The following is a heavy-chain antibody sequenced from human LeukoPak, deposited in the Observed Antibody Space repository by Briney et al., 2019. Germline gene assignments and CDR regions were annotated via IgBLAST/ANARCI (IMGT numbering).Heavy chain of an antibody. J-gene: IGHJ4*02. CDR3: TTDRPYSSSSTYDY. Sequence: TKTDGGTTDYAAPVKGRFTISRDESKNMLYLQMNSLKTEDTAVYYCTTDRPYSSSSTYDYWGQGTLVTVSS. V-gene: IGHV3-15*01. CDR2: TKTDGGTT. D-gene: IGHD6-6*01.